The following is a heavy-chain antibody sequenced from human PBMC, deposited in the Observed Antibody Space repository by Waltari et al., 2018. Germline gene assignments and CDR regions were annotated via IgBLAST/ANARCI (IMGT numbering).Heavy chain of an antibody. CDR3: AKDLGGGSGWYRFDY. CDR1: GFTFSTYA. Sequence: EVHLLESGGDLVQPGGSLRLSCDASGFTFSTYAMTWFRQAPGKGLEWVSVISDSGGTTHYADSVKCRFTISRDNSKNTLYLQMNTLRAEDTAVYYCAKDLGGGSGWYRFDYWGQGTLVTVSS. CDR2: ISDSGGTT. J-gene: IGHJ4*02. D-gene: IGHD6-19*01. V-gene: IGHV3-23*01.